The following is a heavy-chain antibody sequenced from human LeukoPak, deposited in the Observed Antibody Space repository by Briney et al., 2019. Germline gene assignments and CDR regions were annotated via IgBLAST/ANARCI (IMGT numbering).Heavy chain of an antibody. CDR2: IYYSGSI. Sequence: PSETLSLTCAVSGYSISSSKWWGWIRQPPGQGLEWIGHIYYSGSIHYNPSLKSRVTMSVDTSKNQFSLKLSSVTAVDTAVYYCARTAGGYSTTWYSDNWGQGTLVTVSS. CDR3: ARTAGGYSTTWYSDN. V-gene: IGHV4-28*05. CDR1: GYSISSSKW. D-gene: IGHD5-12*01. J-gene: IGHJ4*02.